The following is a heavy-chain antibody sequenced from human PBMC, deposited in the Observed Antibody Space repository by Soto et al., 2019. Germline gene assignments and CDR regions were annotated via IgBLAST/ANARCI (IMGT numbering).Heavy chain of an antibody. J-gene: IGHJ6*02. CDR1: GFTFSSYG. Sequence: QVQLVESGGGVVQPGRSLRLSCAASGFTFSSYGMHWVRQAPGKGLEWVAVISYDGSNKYYADSVKGRFTISRDNSKNTLYLQMNSLRAEDTAVYYCAKVAYYYDSSGGMDVWGQGTTVTVSS. CDR3: AKVAYYYDSSGGMDV. V-gene: IGHV3-30*18. CDR2: ISYDGSNK. D-gene: IGHD3-22*01.